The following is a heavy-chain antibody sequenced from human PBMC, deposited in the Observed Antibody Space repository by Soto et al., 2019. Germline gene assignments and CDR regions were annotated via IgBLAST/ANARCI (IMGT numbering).Heavy chain of an antibody. Sequence: EASVKVSCKASGYAFTSYGSSWVRHAPGQGLEWMGWISAYNGNTNYAQKLQGRVTMTTDTSTSTAYMELRSLRSDDTAVYYCARHVDTAMVAAFDIWGQGTMVTVSS. CDR1: GYAFTSYG. J-gene: IGHJ3*02. D-gene: IGHD5-18*01. CDR2: ISAYNGNT. V-gene: IGHV1-18*01. CDR3: ARHVDTAMVAAFDI.